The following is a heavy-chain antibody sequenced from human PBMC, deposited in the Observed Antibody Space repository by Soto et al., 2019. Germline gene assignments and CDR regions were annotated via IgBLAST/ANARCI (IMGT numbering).Heavy chain of an antibody. J-gene: IGHJ6*02. CDR1: GGSISSYY. CDR3: ARCYYGSGSRRDYYGMDV. CDR2: IYYSGST. V-gene: IGHV4-59*01. D-gene: IGHD3-10*01. Sequence: NPSETLSLFCTVSGGSISSYYWSWIRQPPGKGLEWIGYIYYSGSTNYNPSLKSRVTISVDTSKNQFSLKLSSVTAADTAVYYCARCYYGSGSRRDYYGMDVWGQGTTVTVSS.